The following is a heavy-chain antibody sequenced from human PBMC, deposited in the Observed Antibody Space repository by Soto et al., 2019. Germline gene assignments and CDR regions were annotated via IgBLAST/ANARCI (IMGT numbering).Heavy chain of an antibody. CDR3: ARVPRYYDSSGYYSDAFXI. Sequence: SQTLSLTCAISGDSVSSNSAAWNWIRQSPSRGLEWLGRTYYRSKWYNDYAVSVKSRITINPDTSKNQFSLQLNSVTPEDTAVYYCARVPRYYDSSGYYSDAFXIWGQGTMVTVSS. D-gene: IGHD3-22*01. J-gene: IGHJ3*02. CDR2: TYYRSKWYN. V-gene: IGHV6-1*01. CDR1: GDSVSSNSAA.